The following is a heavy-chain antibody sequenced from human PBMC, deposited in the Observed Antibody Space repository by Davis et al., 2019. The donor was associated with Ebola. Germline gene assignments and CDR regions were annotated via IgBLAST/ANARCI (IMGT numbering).Heavy chain of an antibody. V-gene: IGHV4-34*01. J-gene: IGHJ6*02. Sequence: SETLSLTCAVYGGSFSGYYWSWIRQPPGKGLEWIGEINHSGSTNYNPSLKSRVTISVDTSKNQFSLKLSSVTAADTAVYYCARAWNLGYCSGDSCYSPYYYYGMDVWGQGTTVTVSS. CDR2: INHSGST. CDR1: GGSFSGYY. D-gene: IGHD2-15*01. CDR3: ARAWNLGYCSGDSCYSPYYYYGMDV.